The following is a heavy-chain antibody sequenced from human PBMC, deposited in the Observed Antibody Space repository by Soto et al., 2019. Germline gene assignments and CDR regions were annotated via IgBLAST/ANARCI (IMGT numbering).Heavy chain of an antibody. CDR2: ISPNNGAT. D-gene: IGHD2-15*01. Sequence: QVQLVQSGAEVKKPGASMKVSCKASGYTFSDYYMHWVRQAPGQGLECMGWISPNNGATNYAQKFQDRVTMTRDASITTADMELRRLRSDVTAVYYCARGGEFCSTGSCNSSLGDAFDVWGQGTTVTVSS. J-gene: IGHJ3*01. V-gene: IGHV1-2*02. CDR1: GYTFSDYY. CDR3: ARGGEFCSTGSCNSSLGDAFDV.